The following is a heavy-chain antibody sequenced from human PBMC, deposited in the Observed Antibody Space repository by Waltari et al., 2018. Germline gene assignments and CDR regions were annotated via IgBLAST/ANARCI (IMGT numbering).Heavy chain of an antibody. D-gene: IGHD6-19*01. V-gene: IGHV4-34*01. J-gene: IGHJ4*02. CDR1: GGSFSGYY. CDR3: ARGRWIAVAGTLYYY. CDR2: INHSGST. Sequence: QVQLQQWGAGLLKPSETLSLTCAVYGGSFSGYYWSWIRQPPGKGLEWMGEINHSGSTNYNPSLKSRVTISVDTSKNQFSLKLSSVTAADTAVYYCARGRWIAVAGTLYYYWGQGTLVTVSS.